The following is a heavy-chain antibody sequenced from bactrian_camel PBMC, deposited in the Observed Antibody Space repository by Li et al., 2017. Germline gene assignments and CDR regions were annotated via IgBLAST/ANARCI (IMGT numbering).Heavy chain of an antibody. D-gene: IGHD5*01. CDR3: AADYHLCGLGMPLPGHLGY. J-gene: IGHJ4*01. CDR2: INSGGHTT. CDR1: GFTFSSYW. Sequence: HVQLVESGGGLVQPGGSLTLSCAGSGFTFSSYWMYWVRQAPGKGLEWVSTINSGGHTTDYVDSVKGRFTFSGDNAKNTLYLNMNSLKPEDTAMYYCAADYHLCGLGMPLPGHLGYWGQGTQVTVS. V-gene: IGHV3S1*01.